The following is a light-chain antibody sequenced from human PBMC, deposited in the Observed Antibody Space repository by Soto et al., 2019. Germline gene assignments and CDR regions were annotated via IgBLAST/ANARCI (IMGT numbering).Light chain of an antibody. V-gene: IGLV2-14*01. CDR1: SSDVGSYKY. J-gene: IGLJ2*01. CDR2: DVS. Sequence: QSALTQPASVSGSPGQSITLSCTGTSSDVGSYKYVSWYQQHPGKAPKLMIYDVSDRPSGVSNRFSGSKSGNTASLTISGLQAEDEADYYCSSYTSSNTLDFGGGTKLTVL. CDR3: SSYTSSNTLD.